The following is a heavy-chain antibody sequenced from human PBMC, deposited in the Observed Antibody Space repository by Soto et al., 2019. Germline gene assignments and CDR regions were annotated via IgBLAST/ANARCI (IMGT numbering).Heavy chain of an antibody. V-gene: IGHV1-69*13. CDR1: GGTFSSYA. J-gene: IGHJ6*02. D-gene: IGHD3-10*01. CDR3: ASRLVRGVNYYYGMDV. Sequence: GASVKVSWKASGGTFSSYAISWVRQAPGQGLEWMGGIIPIFGTANYAQKFQGRVTITADESTSTAYMELSSLRSEDTAVYYCASRLVRGVNYYYGMDVWGQGTTVTVSS. CDR2: IIPIFGTA.